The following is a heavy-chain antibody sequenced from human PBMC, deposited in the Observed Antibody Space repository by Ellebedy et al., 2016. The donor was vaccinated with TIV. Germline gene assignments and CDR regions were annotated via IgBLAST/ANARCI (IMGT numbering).Heavy chain of an antibody. CDR1: GFTFSSHA. Sequence: PGGSLRLSCAASGFTFSSHAMSWVRRATGKGLEWVAVISYNGGNKYYMDSVKGRFTISRDNSNNTLYLQMNSLRIEDTAVYYCAKEGYFHLDYAMDVWGQGTTVTVSS. CDR2: ISYNGGNK. J-gene: IGHJ6*02. D-gene: IGHD6-13*01. CDR3: AKEGYFHLDYAMDV. V-gene: IGHV3-30*18.